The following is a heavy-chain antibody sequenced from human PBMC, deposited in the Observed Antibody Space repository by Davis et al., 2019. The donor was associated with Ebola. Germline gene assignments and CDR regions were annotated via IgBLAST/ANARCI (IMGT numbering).Heavy chain of an antibody. J-gene: IGHJ2*01. V-gene: IGHV3-7*01. D-gene: IGHD2-21*02. Sequence: GGSLRLSCAASGFMFSSYWMSWVRQAPGKGLEWVANIKQDGDDKYYVDSVKGRLSVSRDNAKNSLYLQMNSLRAEDTAVYYCVRDPALVVTGGGWFFGLWGRGTLVTVSS. CDR2: IKQDGDDK. CDR3: VRDPALVVTGGGWFFGL. CDR1: GFMFSSYW.